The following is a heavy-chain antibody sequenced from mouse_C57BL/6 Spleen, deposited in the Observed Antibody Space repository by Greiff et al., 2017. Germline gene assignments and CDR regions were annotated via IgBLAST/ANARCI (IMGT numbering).Heavy chain of an antibody. J-gene: IGHJ4*01. CDR2: INPSTGGT. CDR3: ARGLRLQAMDY. V-gene: IGHV1-42*01. D-gene: IGHD3-2*02. Sequence: VQLKQSGPELVKPGASVKISCKASGYSFTGYYMNWVKQSPEKSLEWIGEINPSTGGTTYNQKFKAKATLTVDKSSSTAYMQLKSLTSEDSAVYYCARGLRLQAMDYWGQGTSVTVSS. CDR1: GYSFTGYY.